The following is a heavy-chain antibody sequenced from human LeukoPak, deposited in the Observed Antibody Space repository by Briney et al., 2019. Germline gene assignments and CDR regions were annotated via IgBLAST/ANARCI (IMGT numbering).Heavy chain of an antibody. Sequence: GGSLRLSCEASGFKFSRFWMSWVRQAPGKGLEWVATIKQDGSQKEYVDSVKGRFTISRDNAKNSLYLQMNSLRAEDTAVYYCARDPTVTNFHDAFDIWGQGTMVTVSS. D-gene: IGHD4-17*01. CDR1: GFKFSRFW. V-gene: IGHV3-7*05. CDR3: ARDPTVTNFHDAFDI. CDR2: IKQDGSQK. J-gene: IGHJ3*02.